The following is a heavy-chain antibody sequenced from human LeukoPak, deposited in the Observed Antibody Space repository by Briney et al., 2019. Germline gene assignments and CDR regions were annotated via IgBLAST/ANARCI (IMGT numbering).Heavy chain of an antibody. CDR2: IGRGGSPI. D-gene: IGHD3-3*01. CDR1: GYTFSSYD. V-gene: IGHV3-48*03. CDR3: TRVSWRGEIY. Sequence: GESLQISCKGSGYTFSSYDMNWVRQAPGKGLEWVSSIGRGGSPIYYADSVKGRFTTSRDNAKKSLFLQMYSLRAEDTAVYYCTRVSWRGEIYWGQGTLVSVSS. J-gene: IGHJ4*02.